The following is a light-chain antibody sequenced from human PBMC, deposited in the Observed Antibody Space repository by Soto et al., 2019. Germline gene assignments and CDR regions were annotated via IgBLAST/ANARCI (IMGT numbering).Light chain of an antibody. CDR1: KSNIGSNE. Sequence: QSVLTQPPSASGTRGQRVTISCSGSKSNIGSNEVYWYQQLPGTAPKFLIYADSQRPSGVPDRFSASKSGTSASLTISGLRSEDEAEYYCAVWDDSVFGKIFGGGTKLTVL. V-gene: IGLV1-47*02. CDR2: ADS. CDR3: AVWDDSVFGKI. J-gene: IGLJ2*01.